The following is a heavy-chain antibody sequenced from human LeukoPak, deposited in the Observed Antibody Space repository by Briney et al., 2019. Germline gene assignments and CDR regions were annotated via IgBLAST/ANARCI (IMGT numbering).Heavy chain of an antibody. J-gene: IGHJ4*02. V-gene: IGHV4-34*01. CDR3: ARIVGANGCFDY. CDR2: INHSGST. D-gene: IGHD1-26*01. Sequence: PSETLSLTCAVYGGSFSGYYWSWIRQPPGKGLEWIGEINHSGSTNYNPSLKSRVTISVDTSKNQFSLKLSSVTAADTAVYYCARIVGANGCFDYWGQGTLVTVSS. CDR1: GGSFSGYY.